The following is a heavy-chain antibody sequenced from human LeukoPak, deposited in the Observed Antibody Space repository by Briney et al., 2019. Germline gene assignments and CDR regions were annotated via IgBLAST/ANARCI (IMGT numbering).Heavy chain of an antibody. CDR3: ARAPMATREYYFDY. CDR1: GGTFSSYA. D-gene: IGHD5-24*01. V-gene: IGHV1-69*04. J-gene: IGHJ4*02. CDR2: IIPILGIA. Sequence: SVKVSCKASGGTFSSYAISWVRQAPGQGLEWMGRIIPILGIANYAQKFQGRVTITADKSTSTAYMELSSLRSEDTAVYYCARAPMATREYYFDYWGQGTLVTVSS.